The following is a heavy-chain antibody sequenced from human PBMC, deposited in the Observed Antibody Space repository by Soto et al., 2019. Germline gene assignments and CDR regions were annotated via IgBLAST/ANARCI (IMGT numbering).Heavy chain of an antibody. Sequence: QAQLVQSGAEVKKPGASVKVSCKASGYSFTDFAMHWVRLASGQRLEWMGWINADKGDTKYSPKFQGRVTITRDTSATTVYMALRSLRSEDTAVYYCARGPLSGVATIWDYANWFDPWGQGRLVTVST. CDR1: GYSFTDFA. J-gene: IGHJ5*02. CDR3: ARGPLSGVATIWDYANWFDP. V-gene: IGHV1-3*01. D-gene: IGHD5-12*01. CDR2: INADKGDT.